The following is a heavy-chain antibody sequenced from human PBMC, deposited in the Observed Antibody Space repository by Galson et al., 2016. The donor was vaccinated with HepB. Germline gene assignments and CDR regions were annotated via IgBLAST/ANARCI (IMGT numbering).Heavy chain of an antibody. CDR3: ASDRVYGSDTFDI. Sequence: SVKVSCKASGYTFSGFYFHWVRQAPGQGLEWMGWIHPNSGDTNFAQKFQGRVTMTRDTSISTAYMELSRLRSDDTAMYYCASDRVYGSDTFDIWGQGTMVTVSS. CDR1: GYTFSGFY. V-gene: IGHV1-2*02. CDR2: IHPNSGDT. D-gene: IGHD5/OR15-5a*01. J-gene: IGHJ3*02.